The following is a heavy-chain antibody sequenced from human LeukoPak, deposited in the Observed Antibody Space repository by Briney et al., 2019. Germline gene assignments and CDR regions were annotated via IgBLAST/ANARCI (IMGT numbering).Heavy chain of an antibody. CDR3: ARVLGVGASRYMDV. J-gene: IGHJ6*03. CDR2: INPNSGGT. Sequence: GSVKVSCKASGYTFIDYYVHWVRQAPGQGLEWMGWINPNSGGTNYAQKFQGRLTLTRDTSVSTSDMELSRLRSDDTAVYYCARVLGVGASRYMDVWGKGTTATVSS. CDR1: GYTFIDYY. V-gene: IGHV1-2*02. D-gene: IGHD1-26*01.